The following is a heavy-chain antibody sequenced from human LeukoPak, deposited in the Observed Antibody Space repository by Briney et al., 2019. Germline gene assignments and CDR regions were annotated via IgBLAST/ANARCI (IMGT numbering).Heavy chain of an antibody. V-gene: IGHV3-64D*06. Sequence: GSLRLSCSASGFTFSTYGMHWVRQGPGKGLEQVAAISTNGGITVYADSVKGRFTISRDNSKNTLYLQMSGLRAADTAVYYCVKASEHYDSWGQGTLVTVSS. CDR2: ISTNGGIT. J-gene: IGHJ4*02. CDR1: GFTFSTYG. D-gene: IGHD3-3*02. CDR3: VKASEHYDS.